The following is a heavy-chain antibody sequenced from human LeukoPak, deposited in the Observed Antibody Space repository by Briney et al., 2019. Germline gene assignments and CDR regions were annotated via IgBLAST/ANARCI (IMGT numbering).Heavy chain of an antibody. CDR1: GFTFSSYW. D-gene: IGHD6-13*01. V-gene: IGHV3-74*01. Sequence: PGGSLRLSCAASGFTFSSYWMHWVRQAPGKGLVWVSRINSDGSSTSYADSVKGRFTISRDNAKNTLYLQMNSLRAEDTAVYYCAREWAAAGTLDYYYYMDVWGKGTTVTISS. CDR2: INSDGSST. CDR3: AREWAAAGTLDYYYYMDV. J-gene: IGHJ6*03.